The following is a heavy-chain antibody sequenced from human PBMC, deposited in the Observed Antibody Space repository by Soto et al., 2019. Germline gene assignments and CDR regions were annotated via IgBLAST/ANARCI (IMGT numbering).Heavy chain of an antibody. CDR3: ARGRALLLRGYYYYHYGMDV. CDR1: GGSFSGYY. D-gene: IGHD2-15*01. Sequence: PSETLSLTCAVYGGSFSGYYWSWIRQPPGKGLEWIGEINHSGSTNYNPSLKSRVTISVDTSKNQFSLKLSSVTAADTAVYYCARGRALLLRGYYYYHYGMDVWGQGTTVTVSS. V-gene: IGHV4-34*01. CDR2: INHSGST. J-gene: IGHJ6*02.